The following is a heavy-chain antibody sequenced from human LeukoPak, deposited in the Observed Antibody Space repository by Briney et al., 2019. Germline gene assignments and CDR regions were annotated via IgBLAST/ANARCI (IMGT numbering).Heavy chain of an antibody. CDR3: AKWGPYCVGDYCPALDS. CDR1: RFTFSNYW. D-gene: IGHD2-21*02. V-gene: IGHV3-7*01. CDR2: INQDGSKK. Sequence: GGSLRLSCVASRFTFSNYWMSWGRQAPGKGLEWVANINQDGSKKRYADSMKGRFTISRDNAKESLYLQLNSLRAEDTAVYYCAKWGPYCVGDYCPALDSWGPGTLVTVSS. J-gene: IGHJ4*02.